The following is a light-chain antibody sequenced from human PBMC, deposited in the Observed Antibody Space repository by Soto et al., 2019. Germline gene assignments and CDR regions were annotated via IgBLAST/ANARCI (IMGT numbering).Light chain of an antibody. CDR1: SSDVGGYDY. V-gene: IGLV2-8*01. CDR2: EVT. J-gene: IGLJ2*01. Sequence: QSALTQPPSASGSPGQSVAISCTGTSSDVGGYDYVSWYQQHPGKAPKLMIYEVTKRPSGVPDRFSGSKSGNTASLTVSGLLAEDEADYYCSSYGGNNNLLFGGGTKLTVL. CDR3: SSYGGNNNLL.